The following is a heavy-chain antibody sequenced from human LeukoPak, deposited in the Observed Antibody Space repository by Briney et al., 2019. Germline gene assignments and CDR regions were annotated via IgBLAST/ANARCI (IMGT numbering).Heavy chain of an antibody. CDR3: ERRGQRDWFDL. V-gene: IGHV5-51*01. CDR1: GYRFSNYW. Sequence: GESLKISCKGSGYRFSNYWIAWVRQMPGKGLEWMGIIYRGDSDTRYSPSFQGQVIISANKYISTAYLHVTSAEASDTSLYYCERRGQRDWFDLWGQGTLVTVSS. CDR2: IYRGDSDT. J-gene: IGHJ5*02.